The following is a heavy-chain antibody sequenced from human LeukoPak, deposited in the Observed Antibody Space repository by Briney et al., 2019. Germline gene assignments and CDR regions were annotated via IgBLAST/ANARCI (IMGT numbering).Heavy chain of an antibody. CDR3: ARASYSYDINGWVPFDY. CDR2: IYGTVKT. J-gene: IGHJ4*02. D-gene: IGHD3-22*01. V-gene: IGHV4-4*09. Sequence: PSETLSLTCTVSGGSISSYYWTWIRQPPGKGLEWIGYIYGTVKTDYNPSLRSRVTISLDMSKDQFSLTLKSVTAADTAVYYCARASYSYDINGWVPFDYWGQGTLVTVSS. CDR1: GGSISSYY.